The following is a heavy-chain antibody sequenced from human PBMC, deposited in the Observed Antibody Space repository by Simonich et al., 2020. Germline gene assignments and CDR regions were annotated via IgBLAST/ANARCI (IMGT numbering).Heavy chain of an antibody. D-gene: IGHD3-22*01. CDR3: ARVHDSSGYSIDY. CDR2: IKRDGRRT. J-gene: IGHJ4*02. CDR1: GFTFSSYW. V-gene: IGHV3-74*01. Sequence: EVQLVESGGGLVQPGGSLRLSCAASGFTFSSYWMHWVRQAPGKGLGWVSRIKRDGRRTSYTDSVKGRFTISRDNAKNTLYLQMNSLRAEDTAVYYCARVHDSSGYSIDYWGQGTLVTVSS.